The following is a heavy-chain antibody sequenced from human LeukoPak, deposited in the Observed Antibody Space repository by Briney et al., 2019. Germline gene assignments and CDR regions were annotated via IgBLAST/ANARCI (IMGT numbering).Heavy chain of an antibody. V-gene: IGHV3-48*01. J-gene: IGHJ4*02. D-gene: IGHD3-10*01. CDR1: GFTFSSYS. CDR3: ASGSGSYHY. CDR2: ISSSSSTI. Sequence: GGSLRLSCAASGFTFSSYSMNWVRQAPGKGLEWVSYISSSSSTIYYADSVKGRFTISRDNAKNSLYLQVNSLRAEDTAVYYCASGSGSYHYWGQGTLVTVSS.